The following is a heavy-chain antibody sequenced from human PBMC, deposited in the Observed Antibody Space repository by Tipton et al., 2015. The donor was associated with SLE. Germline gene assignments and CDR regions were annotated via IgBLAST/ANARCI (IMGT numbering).Heavy chain of an antibody. J-gene: IGHJ4*02. CDR1: GYSFVSYW. V-gene: IGHV5-51*03. Sequence: VQLVQSGAEVKKPGESLKISCKGSGYSFVSYWIAWVRQTAGKGLEWIGIIYAGDSDTRYSPSFQGQVTISADKSISTAYLQWSYLKASDTAMYYCARLGPDCSSTSCYFDYWGQGTLVTVSS. D-gene: IGHD2-2*01. CDR3: ARLGPDCSSTSCYFDY. CDR2: IYAGDSDT.